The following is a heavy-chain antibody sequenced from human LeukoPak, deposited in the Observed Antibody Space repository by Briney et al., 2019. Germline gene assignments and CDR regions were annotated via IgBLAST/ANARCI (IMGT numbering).Heavy chain of an antibody. CDR1: GFVFDDYG. CDR2: LSWNGGST. D-gene: IGHD1-14*01. Sequence: GGSLRLSCAASGFVFDDYGMSWVRHAPGKGLEWVSGLSWNGGSTGYADSVKGRFTISRDNVKNTLYLQMNSLRAEDTALYCCTKYTRVEGLDLWGRGTLVTVSS. V-gene: IGHV3-20*04. J-gene: IGHJ5*02. CDR3: TKYTRVEGLDL.